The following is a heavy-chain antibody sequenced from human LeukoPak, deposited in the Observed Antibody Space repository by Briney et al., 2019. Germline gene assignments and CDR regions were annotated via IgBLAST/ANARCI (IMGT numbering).Heavy chain of an antibody. Sequence: GGSLRLSCAASGFTISSHDMHWVRQATGKGLEWVSTINTAGDTYYPGSVKGRFTISRDDAKNTLYLQMNSLRAEDTAVYYCTRGGTTLDYWGQGTLVTVSS. CDR2: INTAGDT. CDR1: GFTISSHD. J-gene: IGHJ4*02. D-gene: IGHD1-7*01. CDR3: TRGGTTLDY. V-gene: IGHV3-13*01.